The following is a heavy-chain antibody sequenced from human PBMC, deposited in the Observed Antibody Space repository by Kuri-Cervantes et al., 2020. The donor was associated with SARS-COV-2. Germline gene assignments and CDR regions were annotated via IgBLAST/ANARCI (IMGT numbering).Heavy chain of an antibody. CDR3: TRDAFWSGYYYY. J-gene: IGHJ4*02. V-gene: IGHV3-49*04. CDR2: IRSKAYGGTT. Sequence: GGSLRLSCAASGFTFGDYAMSWVRQAPGKGLEWVGFIRSKAYGGTTEYAASVKGRFTISGDDSKSIAYLQMNSLKTEDTAVYYCTRDAFWSGYYYYWGQGTLVTVSS. CDR1: GFTFGDYA. D-gene: IGHD3-3*01.